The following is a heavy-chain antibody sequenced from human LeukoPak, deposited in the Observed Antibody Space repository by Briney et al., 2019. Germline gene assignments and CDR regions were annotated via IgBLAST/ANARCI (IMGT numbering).Heavy chain of an antibody. CDR3: ARRVPRYQNDDAFDI. V-gene: IGHV1-69*05. J-gene: IGHJ3*02. CDR1: GGTFSSYA. Sequence: ASVKVSCKASGGTFSSYAISWVRQAPGQGLEWMGRIIPIFGTANYAQKFQGRVTITTDESTSTAYMELSSLRSEDTAVYYCARRVPRYQNDDAFDIWSQGTMVTVSS. D-gene: IGHD1-26*01. CDR2: IIPIFGTA.